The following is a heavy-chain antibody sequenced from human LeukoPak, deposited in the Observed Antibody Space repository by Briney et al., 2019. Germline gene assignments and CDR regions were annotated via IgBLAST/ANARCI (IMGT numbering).Heavy chain of an antibody. D-gene: IGHD4-23*01. Sequence: SETLSLTCTVSGGSISSYYWSWIRQPPAKGLEWIGYIYYRGSINYNPSLTSRVTISVDTSKNQFSLKLSSVTAAGTAVYYCAGVGRWFDAFDIWVQGRMVAV. V-gene: IGHV4-59*08. J-gene: IGHJ3*02. CDR1: GGSISSYY. CDR2: IYYRGSI. CDR3: AGVGRWFDAFDI.